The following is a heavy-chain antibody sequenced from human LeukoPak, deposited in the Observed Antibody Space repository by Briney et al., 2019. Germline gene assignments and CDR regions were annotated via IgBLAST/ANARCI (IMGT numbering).Heavy chain of an antibody. CDR3: AKQLDWGSQIDAFDI. Sequence: GGSLRLSCSASGFTFSSYGMHWVRQAPGKGLEWVAVISYDGSNKYYADSVKGRFTISRDNSKNTLYLQMNSLRAEDTAVYYCAKQLDWGSQIDAFDIWGQGTMVTVSS. J-gene: IGHJ3*02. D-gene: IGHD3-16*01. CDR1: GFTFSSYG. CDR2: ISYDGSNK. V-gene: IGHV3-30*18.